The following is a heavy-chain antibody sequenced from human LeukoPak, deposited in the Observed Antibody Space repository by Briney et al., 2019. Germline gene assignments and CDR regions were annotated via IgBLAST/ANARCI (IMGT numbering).Heavy chain of an antibody. Sequence: ASETLSLTCTVSGGSISSGSYYWSWIRQPAGKGLEWIGRIYTSGSTNYNPSLKSRVTISVDTSKNQFSLKLSSVTAADTAVYYCARGYDFWPLYYYYMDVWGKGTTVTVSS. CDR3: ARGYDFWPLYYYYMDV. D-gene: IGHD3-3*01. CDR1: GGSISSGSYY. V-gene: IGHV4-61*02. CDR2: IYTSGST. J-gene: IGHJ6*03.